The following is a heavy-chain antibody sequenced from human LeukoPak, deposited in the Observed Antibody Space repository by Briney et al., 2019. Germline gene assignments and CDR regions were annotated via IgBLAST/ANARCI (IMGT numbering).Heavy chain of an antibody. D-gene: IGHD6-19*01. CDR1: GGSFSGYY. Sequence: SETLSLTCAVYGGSFSGYYWSWIRQPPGKGLEWIGEINHSGSTNYNPSLKSRVTISVDTSKNQFSLKLSSVTAADTAVYYCARGLAVAGGSELDYWGQGTLVTVSS. J-gene: IGHJ4*02. CDR3: ARGLAVAGGSELDY. V-gene: IGHV4-34*01. CDR2: INHSGST.